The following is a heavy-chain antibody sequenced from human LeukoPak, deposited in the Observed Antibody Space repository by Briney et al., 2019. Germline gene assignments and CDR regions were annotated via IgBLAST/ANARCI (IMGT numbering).Heavy chain of an antibody. CDR1: GFTFSNYW. D-gene: IGHD1-7*01. V-gene: IGHV3-7*03. Sequence: GGSLRLSCVASGFTFSNYWMSWVRQAPGKGLEWVANIKQDGSEKYYVDSVKGRFTISRDNAKKSLYLQMNSLRAEDTAVYYCAKEGFQLELPLFDPWGQGTLVTVSS. J-gene: IGHJ5*02. CDR2: IKQDGSEK. CDR3: AKEGFQLELPLFDP.